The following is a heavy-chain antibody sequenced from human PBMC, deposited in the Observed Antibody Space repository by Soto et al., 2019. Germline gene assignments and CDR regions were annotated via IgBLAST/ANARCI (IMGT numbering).Heavy chain of an antibody. Sequence: GGSLRLSCAASGFTFSNYAMSWVRQAPGKGLEWVSAISGSGGSTYYADSVKGRFTISRDNSKDTLYLQMNGLRADDTAVYYCANLGSDYLNWFDPRGQRTLVTVSS. J-gene: IGHJ5*02. CDR1: GFTFSNYA. D-gene: IGHD3-16*01. CDR3: ANLGSDYLNWFDP. CDR2: ISGSGGST. V-gene: IGHV3-23*01.